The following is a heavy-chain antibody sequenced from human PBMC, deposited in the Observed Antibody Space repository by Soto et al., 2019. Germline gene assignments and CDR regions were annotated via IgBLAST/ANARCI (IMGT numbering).Heavy chain of an antibody. J-gene: IGHJ6*02. CDR3: AREYYGMDV. CDR1: GDSVSSNSAA. V-gene: IGHV6-1*01. CDR2: TYYRSKWYN. Sequence: SQTLSLTCAISGDSVSSNSAAWPWIRQSPSRGLEWLGRTYYRSKWYNDYAISVKSRITINSDTSENQFSLQLNSVTPEDTAVYYCAREYYGMDVWGQGTTVTVSS.